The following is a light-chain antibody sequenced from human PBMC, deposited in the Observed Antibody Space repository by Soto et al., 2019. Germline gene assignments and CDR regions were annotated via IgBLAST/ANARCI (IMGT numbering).Light chain of an antibody. Sequence: EIVLTQSPGTLSLSPGERATLACRASQSVSSSYLAWYQQKPGQAPRLLIYGSSSRSIVIPDRFSGSGCGTDFTLTLSILEPEDFAVYYCQQYGSSKTFGQVTNVEIK. J-gene: IGKJ1*01. CDR1: QSVSSSY. V-gene: IGKV3-20*01. CDR3: QQYGSSKT. CDR2: GSS.